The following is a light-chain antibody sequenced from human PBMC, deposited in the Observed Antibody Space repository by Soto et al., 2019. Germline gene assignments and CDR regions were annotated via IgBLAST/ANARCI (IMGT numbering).Light chain of an antibody. CDR1: QSIRSN. CDR2: GAS. J-gene: IGKJ2*01. Sequence: ETVMTQSPGTLSVSPGERATLSCRASQSIRSNLAWYQQKPGQAPRLIIYGASTRATGVPARFSGSGSGTEFTLTISSLQSEDFAVYYCQQYNNWSFTFGQGTKLEIK. V-gene: IGKV3-15*01. CDR3: QQYNNWSFT.